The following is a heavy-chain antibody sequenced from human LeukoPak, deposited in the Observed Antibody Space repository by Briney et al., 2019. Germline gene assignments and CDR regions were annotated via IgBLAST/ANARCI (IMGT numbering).Heavy chain of an antibody. J-gene: IGHJ5*02. Sequence: GASVKVSCKASGYTFTGYYIHWVRQPPGQGLEWMGWINPDSGGTKYAQKFQGRVTMTRDTSISAAYMGLSRLRSDDTAVYYCAKGRVVAGTKSLTYNWFDPWGQGTLVTVSS. V-gene: IGHV1-2*02. CDR3: AKGRVVAGTKSLTYNWFDP. CDR2: INPDSGGT. D-gene: IGHD6-19*01. CDR1: GYTFTGYY.